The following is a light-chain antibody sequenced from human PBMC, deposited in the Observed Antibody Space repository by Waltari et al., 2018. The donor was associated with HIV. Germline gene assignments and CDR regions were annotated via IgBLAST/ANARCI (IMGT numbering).Light chain of an antibody. J-gene: IGLJ3*02. V-gene: IGLV3-21*04. CDR2: YDV. CDR3: QVWDRSSDHLV. Sequence: SYVLAQPPSVSVAPGKPATITCGGDNIGGKSVHWYQQKAGQAPVLVNNYDVDRPSGIPERFSGSNTGNTATLTISRVEAGDEADYYCQVWDRSSDHLVFGGGTKLTVL. CDR1: NIGGKS.